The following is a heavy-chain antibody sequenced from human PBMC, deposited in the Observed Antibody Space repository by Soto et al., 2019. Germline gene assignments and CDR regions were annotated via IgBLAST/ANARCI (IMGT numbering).Heavy chain of an antibody. J-gene: IGHJ3*02. CDR2: IYYSGST. CDR1: GGSISSSSYY. D-gene: IGHD3-16*02. CDR3: ARDFIGPLYAFDI. V-gene: IGHV4-39*02. Sequence: SETLSLTCTVSGGSISSSSYYWGWIRQPPGKGLEWIGSIYYSGSTYYNPSLKSRVTISVDTSKNQFSLKLSSVTAADTAVYYCARDFIGPLYAFDICGQGTMVTVSS.